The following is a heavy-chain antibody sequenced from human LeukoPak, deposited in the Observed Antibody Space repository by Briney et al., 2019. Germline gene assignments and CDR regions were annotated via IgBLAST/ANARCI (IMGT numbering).Heavy chain of an antibody. Sequence: PGGSLRLSCAASGFTFSSYAMSWVRQAPGKGLEWVSAISGSGGSTSYADSVKGRFTIYRDNSKTTLYLQMNSLRAEDTAVYYCSKRRYNWNCFDYWGQGTLVTVSS. CDR1: GFTFSSYA. J-gene: IGHJ4*02. D-gene: IGHD1-7*01. CDR3: SKRRYNWNCFDY. V-gene: IGHV3-23*01. CDR2: ISGSGGST.